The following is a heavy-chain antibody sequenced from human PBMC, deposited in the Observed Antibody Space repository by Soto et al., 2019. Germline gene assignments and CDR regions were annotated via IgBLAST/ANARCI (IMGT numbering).Heavy chain of an antibody. Sequence: SETLSLTCTVSGGSISSYYWSWIRQPPGKGLEWIGYIYYSGSTNYNPSLKSRVTISVDTSKNQFSLKLSSVTAADTAVYYCASPGGYEMGAFDYWGQGTLVTVSS. CDR3: ASPGGYEMGAFDY. CDR1: GGSISSYY. CDR2: IYYSGST. D-gene: IGHD5-12*01. J-gene: IGHJ4*02. V-gene: IGHV4-59*01.